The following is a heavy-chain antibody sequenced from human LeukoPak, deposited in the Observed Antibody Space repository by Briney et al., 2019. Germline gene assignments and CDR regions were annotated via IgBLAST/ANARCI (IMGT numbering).Heavy chain of an antibody. CDR1: GGSISSYY. CDR2: IYYSGST. V-gene: IGHV4-39*01. J-gene: IGHJ5*02. Sequence: SETLSLTCTVSGGSISSYYWGWIRQPPGKGLEWIGSIYYSGSTYYNPSLKSRVTISVDTSKNQFSLKLSSVTAADTAVYYCASHPKFYYYGSGLNWFDPWGQGTLVTVSS. D-gene: IGHD3-10*01. CDR3: ASHPKFYYYGSGLNWFDP.